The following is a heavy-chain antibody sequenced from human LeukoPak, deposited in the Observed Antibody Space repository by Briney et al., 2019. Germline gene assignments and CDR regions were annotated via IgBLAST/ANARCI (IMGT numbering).Heavy chain of an antibody. CDR2: TSSSSVYI. CDR3: ARAPSSGQPNYFDY. CDR1: GFTFSSYS. D-gene: IGHD6-19*01. Sequence: GGSLRLSCAASGFTFSSYSMNWVRQAPGKGLEWVSSTSSSSVYIYYADLLKGRFTISRDNARNSLYLQMNSLRAEDTAVYYCARAPSSGQPNYFDYWGQGTLVTVSS. J-gene: IGHJ4*02. V-gene: IGHV3-21*01.